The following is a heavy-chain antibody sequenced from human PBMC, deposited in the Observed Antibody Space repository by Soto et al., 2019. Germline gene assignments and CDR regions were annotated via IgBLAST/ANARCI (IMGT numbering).Heavy chain of an antibody. D-gene: IGHD2-15*01. CDR1: GYTFTGYY. Sequence: GASVNVSCKASGYTFTGYYMHWVRQAPGQGLEWMGWINPNSGGTNYAQKFQGWVTMTRDTSISTAYMELSRLRSDDTAVYYCARGDNYYYYGMDVWGQGTTVTVSS. J-gene: IGHJ6*02. CDR2: INPNSGGT. V-gene: IGHV1-2*04. CDR3: ARGDNYYYYGMDV.